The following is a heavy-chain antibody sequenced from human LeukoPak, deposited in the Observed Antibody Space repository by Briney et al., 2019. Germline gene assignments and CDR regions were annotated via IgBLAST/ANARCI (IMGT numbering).Heavy chain of an antibody. CDR3: AKNDIGNYYDSSGPDY. D-gene: IGHD3-22*01. J-gene: IGHJ4*02. CDR2: ISAYNGNT. CDR1: GYTFTSYG. Sequence: GASVKVSCKASGYTFTSYGISWVRQAPGQGLEWMGWISAYNGNTNYAQKLQGRVTITRDTSASTAYMELSNLKSEDTAVYYCAKNDIGNYYDSSGPDYWGQGTLVTVSS. V-gene: IGHV1-18*01.